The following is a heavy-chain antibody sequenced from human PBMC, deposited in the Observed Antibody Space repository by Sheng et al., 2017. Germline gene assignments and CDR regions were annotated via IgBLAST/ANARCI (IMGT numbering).Heavy chain of an antibody. CDR1: GGSVSTSSDY. CDR2: IYYSGST. J-gene: IGHJ5*02. V-gene: IGHV4-39*07. Sequence: QLQLQESGPGLVKPSETLSLTCTVSGGSVSTSSDYWGWIRQPPGKGLEWIGSIYYSGSTYYNPSLKSRVTISVDTSKNQFSLKLSSVTAADTAVYYCARVRGNVQVWLFPWGQGNAGHRLL. CDR3: ARVRGNVQVWLFP. D-gene: IGHD3-22*01.